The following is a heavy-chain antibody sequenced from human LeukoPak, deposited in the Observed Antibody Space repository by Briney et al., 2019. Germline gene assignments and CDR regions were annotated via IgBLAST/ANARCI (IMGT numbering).Heavy chain of an antibody. CDR2: ISGSGGST. V-gene: IGHV3-23*01. CDR3: ASTGSGWYEGIYYFDY. Sequence: PGGSLRLSCAASGFTFSSYAMSWVRQAPGKGLEWVSAISGSGGSTYYADSVKGRFTISRDNAKNSLYLQMNSLRDEDTAVYYCASTGSGWYEGIYYFDYWGQGTLVTVSS. J-gene: IGHJ4*02. D-gene: IGHD6-19*01. CDR1: GFTFSSYA.